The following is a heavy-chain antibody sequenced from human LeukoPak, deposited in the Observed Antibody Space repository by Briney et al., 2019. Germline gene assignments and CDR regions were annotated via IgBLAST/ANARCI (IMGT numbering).Heavy chain of an antibody. CDR1: GDSISSTSFY. CDR2: IFYSGIT. Sequence: SETLSLTCTLSGDSISSTSFYWAWIRQPPGKGLECIGTIFYSGITYYSSSLKSRVTISVDSSKNQFSLKLGSVTAADTAVYYCARGFVSAATGYNWFDPWGQGTLVTVSS. CDR3: ARGFVSAATGYNWFDP. J-gene: IGHJ5*02. D-gene: IGHD2-15*01. V-gene: IGHV4-39*07.